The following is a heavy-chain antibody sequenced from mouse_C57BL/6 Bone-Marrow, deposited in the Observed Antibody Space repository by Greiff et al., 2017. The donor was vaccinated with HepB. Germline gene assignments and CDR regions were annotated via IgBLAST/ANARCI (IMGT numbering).Heavy chain of an antibody. CDR2: IDPSDSET. CDR3: AREVIYYYGSSRFDY. Sequence: QVQLQQPGAELVRPGSSVKLSCKASGYTFTSYWMHWVKQRPIQGLEWIGNIDPSDSETHYNQKFKDKATLTVDKSSSTAYMQLSSLTSEDSAVYYCAREVIYYYGSSRFDYWGQGTTLTFSS. V-gene: IGHV1-52*01. CDR1: GYTFTSYW. J-gene: IGHJ2*01. D-gene: IGHD1-1*01.